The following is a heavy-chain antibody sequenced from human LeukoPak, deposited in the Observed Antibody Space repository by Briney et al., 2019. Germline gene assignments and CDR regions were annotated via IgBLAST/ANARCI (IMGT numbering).Heavy chain of an antibody. CDR3: ARDYYSRFDY. V-gene: IGHV3-74*01. CDR2: VNSEGSST. CDR1: GFTLSRYG. D-gene: IGHD3-22*01. Sequence: GGSLRLSCAASGFTLSRYGMNWVRQAPGKGLVWVSRVNSEGSSTTYADSVKGRFTISRDNAKNTLILQMNSLRAEDTAVYYCARDYYSRFDYWGQGTLVTVSS. J-gene: IGHJ4*02.